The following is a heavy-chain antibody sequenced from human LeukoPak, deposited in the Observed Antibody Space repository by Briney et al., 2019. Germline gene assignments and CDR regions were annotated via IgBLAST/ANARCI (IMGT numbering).Heavy chain of an antibody. D-gene: IGHD2-2*01. V-gene: IGHV3-74*01. CDR3: VSFYETN. CDR2: INSDGSWT. CDR1: VFTFSSYI. Sequence: GGSLRLSCAASVFTFSSYIMNWVRHAPWKGLVWVSHINSDGSWTGYADYVKGRFTISKDNAKNTVYLQMNNLRAEDTAVYYCVSFYETNWGRGTLVTVSS. J-gene: IGHJ4*02.